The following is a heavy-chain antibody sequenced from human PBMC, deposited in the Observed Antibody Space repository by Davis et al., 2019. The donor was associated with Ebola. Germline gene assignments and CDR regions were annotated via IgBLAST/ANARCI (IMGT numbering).Heavy chain of an antibody. J-gene: IGHJ4*02. CDR3: AKDVRGFNRPSDY. Sequence: GESLKISCIASGFIFNNYAMNWVRQAPGKGLEWVSSISGDSFGTAYADSVKGRFTISRDSLKNTLYLQMNNLRADDTAVYYCAKDVRGFNRPSDYWGQGTLVTVPS. CDR2: ISGDSFGT. D-gene: IGHD6-25*01. CDR1: GFIFNNYA. V-gene: IGHV3-23*01.